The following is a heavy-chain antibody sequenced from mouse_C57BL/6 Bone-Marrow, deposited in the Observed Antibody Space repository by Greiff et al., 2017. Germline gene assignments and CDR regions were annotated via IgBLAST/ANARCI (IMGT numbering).Heavy chain of an antibody. Sequence: EVQLQQSGPELVKPGASVKISCKASGYTFTDYYMNWVKQSHGKSLEWIGDINPNNGGTSYNQKFKGKATLTVDKSSSTAYMELRSLTSEDSAVYYCAKPDGYYKGFDYWGQGTTLTVSS. V-gene: IGHV1-26*01. CDR3: AKPDGYYKGFDY. CDR1: GYTFTDYY. D-gene: IGHD2-3*01. J-gene: IGHJ2*01. CDR2: INPNNGGT.